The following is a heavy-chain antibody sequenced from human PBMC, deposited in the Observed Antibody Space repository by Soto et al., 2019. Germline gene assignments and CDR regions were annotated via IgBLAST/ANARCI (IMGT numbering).Heavy chain of an antibody. CDR2: INHSGST. J-gene: IGHJ5*02. CDR3: ARGVRADSSSWYWGNWFDP. Sequence: SETLSLTCAVYGGSFSGYYWSWIRQPPGKGLEWIGEINHSGSTNYNPSLKSRVTISVDTSKNQFSLKLSSVTAADTAVYYCARGVRADSSSWYWGNWFDPWGQGTLVTVSS. V-gene: IGHV4-34*01. D-gene: IGHD6-13*01. CDR1: GGSFSGYY.